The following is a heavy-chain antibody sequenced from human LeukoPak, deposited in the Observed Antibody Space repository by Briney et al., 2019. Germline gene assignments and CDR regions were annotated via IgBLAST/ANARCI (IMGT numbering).Heavy chain of an antibody. CDR3: ARPPREAGADY. CDR1: GGSISISTYF. V-gene: IGHV4-39*01. J-gene: IGHJ4*02. D-gene: IGHD6-13*01. Sequence: PSETLSLTCTVSGGSISISTYFWAWIRQPRGKGLEWIGSISYSGSIYYNPSPQSRVTISLDTSKNQFSLRLRSVTAADSAVYYCARPPREAGADYWGQGTLVTVSS. CDR2: ISYSGSI.